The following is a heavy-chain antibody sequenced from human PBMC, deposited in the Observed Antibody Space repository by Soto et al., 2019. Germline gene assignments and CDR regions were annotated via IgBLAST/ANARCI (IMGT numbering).Heavy chain of an antibody. Sequence: SETLSLTCTVSGGSISSYYWSWIRQPPGKGLEWIGYIYYSGSTNYNPSLKSRVTISVDTSKNQFSLKLSSVTAADTAVDYCARPAPDGAFDIWGQGTMVTVSS. CDR1: GGSISSYY. J-gene: IGHJ3*02. V-gene: IGHV4-59*08. CDR3: ARPAPDGAFDI. CDR2: IYYSGST. D-gene: IGHD2-2*01.